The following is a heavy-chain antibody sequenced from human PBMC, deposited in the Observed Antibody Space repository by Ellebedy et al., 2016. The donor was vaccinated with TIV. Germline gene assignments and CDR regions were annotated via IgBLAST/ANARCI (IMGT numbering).Heavy chain of an antibody. D-gene: IGHD1-1*01. V-gene: IGHV5-10-1*01. CDR2: IDPSDPRDSSI. Sequence: GESLKISCKASGYRFNSYVISWVRQVPGKGLEWLGNIDPSDPRDSSIKYTPSYEGHITISDDRSMNTAYLQWASLTASDTAIYYCARHRGDTGDFWRYLDLWGQGTLVSVSS. J-gene: IGHJ4*02. CDR1: GYRFNSYV. CDR3: ARHRGDTGDFWRYLDL.